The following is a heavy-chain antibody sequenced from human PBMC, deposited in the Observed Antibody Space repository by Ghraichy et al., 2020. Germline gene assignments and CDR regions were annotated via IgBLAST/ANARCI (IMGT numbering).Heavy chain of an antibody. V-gene: IGHV4-4*07. D-gene: IGHD3-22*01. J-gene: IGHJ4*02. Sequence: SQTLSLTCTVSGGSISSYQWSWIRQAAGKRMEWIGRIYISGTTNYNPSLKSRVTMSVDRSKNQISLRLYSVTAADTAVYYCASGYYFDSSGPFDYWGQGTLLTVSS. CDR2: IYISGTT. CDR1: GGSISSYQ. CDR3: ASGYYFDSSGPFDY.